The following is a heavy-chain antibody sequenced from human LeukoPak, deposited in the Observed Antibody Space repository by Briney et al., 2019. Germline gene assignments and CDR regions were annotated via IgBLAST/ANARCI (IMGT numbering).Heavy chain of an antibody. CDR1: GGTFSSYA. CDR2: IIPIFGTA. Sequence: SVEVSCKASGGTFSSYAISWVRQAPGQGLEWMGGIIPIFGTANYAQKFQGRVTITTDESTSTAYMELSSLRSEDTAVYYCARAITYYYDSSGYCFDYWGQGTLVTVSS. V-gene: IGHV1-69*05. CDR3: ARAITYYYDSSGYCFDY. J-gene: IGHJ4*02. D-gene: IGHD3-22*01.